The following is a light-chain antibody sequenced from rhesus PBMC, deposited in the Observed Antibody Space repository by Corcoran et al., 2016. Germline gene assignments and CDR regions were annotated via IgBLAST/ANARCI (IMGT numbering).Light chain of an antibody. CDR2: AAS. J-gene: IGKJ2*01. Sequence: DIQMTQSPSSLSASVGDRVTITCRASQGTSNYLSWYQQKPGKPPKRLIYAASSLERGVPSRCSGSGAGTAFTLPISSLQPEDFAAYYGLQGYDTPPSFGQGTKVEVK. V-gene: IGKV1-36*02. CDR1: QGTSNY. CDR3: LQGYDTPPS.